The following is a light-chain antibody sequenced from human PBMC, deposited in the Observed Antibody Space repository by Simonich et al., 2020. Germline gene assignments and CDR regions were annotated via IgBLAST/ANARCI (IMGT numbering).Light chain of an antibody. CDR2: AAF. Sequence: AIRMTQSPSSLAASTGDRVTLSCRVSQGISSYLAWYQQIPGKAPKLLIYAAFTLQSGVPSRFCGSGSGTDFTLTISCLQSEDFATYYCQQYYSYPPLTFGGGTKVEIK. CDR1: QGISSY. V-gene: IGKV1-8*01. CDR3: QQYYSYPPLT. J-gene: IGKJ4*01.